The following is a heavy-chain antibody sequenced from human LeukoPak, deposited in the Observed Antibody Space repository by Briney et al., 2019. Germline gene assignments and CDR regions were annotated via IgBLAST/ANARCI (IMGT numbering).Heavy chain of an antibody. J-gene: IGHJ4*02. V-gene: IGHV3-21*01. CDR1: GFTFSTYS. Sequence: GGSLRLSCAASGFTFSTYSMNWVRQAPGKGLEWVSSISSGSSYIYYADSVKGRFTISRDNAKNSLYLQMNSLRAEDTAVYYCARDLSGVTGYTYGRGIDYSGQGTLVTVSS. D-gene: IGHD5-18*01. CDR2: ISSGSSYI. CDR3: ARDLSGVTGYTYGRGIDY.